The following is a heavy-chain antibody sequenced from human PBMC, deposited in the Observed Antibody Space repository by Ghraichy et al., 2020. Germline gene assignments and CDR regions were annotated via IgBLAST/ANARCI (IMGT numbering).Heavy chain of an antibody. CDR1: GFTFSNYA. J-gene: IGHJ4*02. Sequence: GGSLRLSCAASGFTFSNYAMSWVRQAPGKGLEWVSTISGSSTTTYYTDSVKGRFTISRDNSKNTLFLQMNSLRAEDTAIYYCAKELVAVAGTDFWGQGTLVTVSS. D-gene: IGHD6-19*01. CDR2: ISGSSTTT. CDR3: AKELVAVAGTDF. V-gene: IGHV3-23*01.